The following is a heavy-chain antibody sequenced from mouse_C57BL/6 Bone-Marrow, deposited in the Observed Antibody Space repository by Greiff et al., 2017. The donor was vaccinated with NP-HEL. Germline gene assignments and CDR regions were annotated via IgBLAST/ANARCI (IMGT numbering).Heavy chain of an antibody. V-gene: IGHV5-4*01. CDR2: ISDGGSYT. D-gene: IGHD1-1*01. CDR1: GFTFSSYA. CDR3: AREVYYYGSLDY. J-gene: IGHJ2*01. Sequence: EVHLVESGGGLVKPGGSLKLSCAASGFTFSSYAMSWVRQTPEKRLEWVATISDGGSYTYYPDNVKGRFTISRDNAKNNLYLQMSHLKSEDTAMYYCAREVYYYGSLDYWGQGTTLTVSS.